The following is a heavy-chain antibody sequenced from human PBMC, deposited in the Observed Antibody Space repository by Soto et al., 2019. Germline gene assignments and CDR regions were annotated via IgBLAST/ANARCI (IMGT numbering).Heavy chain of an antibody. CDR1: GYTFTSYG. V-gene: IGHV1-18*01. CDR2: ISAYNGNT. J-gene: IGHJ5*02. CDR3: ARDLFGDYSGNWFDP. Sequence: ASVKVSCKASGYTFTSYGISWVRQAPGQGLEWMGWISAYNGNTNYAQKLQGRVTMTTDTSTSTAYMELRSLRSDDTAVYYCARDLFGDYSGNWFDPWGQGTLVTVCS. D-gene: IGHD4-17*01.